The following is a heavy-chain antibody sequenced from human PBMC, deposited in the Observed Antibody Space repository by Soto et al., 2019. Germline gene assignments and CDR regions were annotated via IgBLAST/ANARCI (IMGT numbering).Heavy chain of an antibody. CDR2: ISRDGSVK. D-gene: IGHD3-10*01. V-gene: IGHV3-30*03. Sequence: QVQLVESGGGVVQPGTSLRLSCVASGFTFSTSGMHWVRQAPGKGLEWVAVISRDGSVKYYADSVKGRFTISRDTSKNTLYMQLISLRSVDTAVHYCAREIASGYWGQGTLVTVSS. J-gene: IGHJ4*02. CDR3: AREIASGY. CDR1: GFTFSTSG.